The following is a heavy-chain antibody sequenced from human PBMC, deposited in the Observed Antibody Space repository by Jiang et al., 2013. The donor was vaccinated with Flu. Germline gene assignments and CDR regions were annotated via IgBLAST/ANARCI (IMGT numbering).Heavy chain of an antibody. CDR2: IIPIFGTA. CDR3: ARTIVVVPAARHYYYGMDV. D-gene: IGHD2-2*01. CDR1: SSYA. Sequence: SSYAISWVRQAPGQGLEWMGGIIPIFGTANYAQKFQGRVTITADESTSTAYMELSSLRSEDTAVYYCARTIVVVPAARHYYYGMDVWGQGTTVTVSS. J-gene: IGHJ6*02. V-gene: IGHV1-69*01.